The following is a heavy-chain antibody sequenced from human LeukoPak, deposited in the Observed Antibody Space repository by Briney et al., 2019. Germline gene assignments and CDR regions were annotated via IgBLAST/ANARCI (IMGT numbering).Heavy chain of an antibody. V-gene: IGHV1-18*01. D-gene: IGHD6-13*01. CDR1: GYTFTSYG. CDR2: ISAYNGNT. CDR3: ARGHSAAGTIRSGMDV. Sequence: ASVKVSCTASGYTFTSYGISWVRQAPGQGLEWMGWISAYNGNTNYAQKFQGRVTITRDTSASTAYMELSSLRSEDTAVYYCARGHSAAGTIRSGMDVWGQGTTVTVSS. J-gene: IGHJ6*02.